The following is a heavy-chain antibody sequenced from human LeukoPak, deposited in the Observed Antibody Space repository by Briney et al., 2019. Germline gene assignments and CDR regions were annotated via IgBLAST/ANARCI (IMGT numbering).Heavy chain of an antibody. V-gene: IGHV3-15*01. D-gene: IGHD1-14*01. Sequence: PGGSLRLSCAASGFTLSKAWMIRVRQAPGKGLEWVGRIKTKTDGGTTDYAAPVKGRFTISRDDSENTLYLQMNSLKTEDTAVYYCSTDFMTGGMDYWGQGTLVTVSS. CDR1: GFTLSKAW. CDR3: STDFMTGGMDY. CDR2: IKTKTDGGTT. J-gene: IGHJ4*02.